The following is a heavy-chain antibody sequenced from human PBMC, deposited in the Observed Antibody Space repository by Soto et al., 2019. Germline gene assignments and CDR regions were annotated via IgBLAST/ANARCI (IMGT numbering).Heavy chain of an antibody. V-gene: IGHV4-38-2*01. CDR1: GYSISSGYY. CDR3: ARSLLTSSWYAGS. J-gene: IGHJ5*02. CDR2: IYHSGTT. Sequence: PSETLSLTCVVSGYSISSGYYWCLIRQPPGKGLEWIGSIYHSGTTYYNPSLKSRVTISLDTSRNQFSLKLTSVTAADTAVYYCARSLLTSSWYAGSWGQGTLVTVSS. D-gene: IGHD6-13*01.